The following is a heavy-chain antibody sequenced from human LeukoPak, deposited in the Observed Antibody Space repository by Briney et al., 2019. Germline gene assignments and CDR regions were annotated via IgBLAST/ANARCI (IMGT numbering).Heavy chain of an antibody. Sequence: GASVKVSCKASGYTFTGYYMHWVRQAPGHRLEWMGWINTISGGTNHAQKLPGRGTMTRSTSISTAHISLSRPTADDTAVFYCATSSGWKSNIDYWGQGTLVTVSS. V-gene: IGHV1-2*02. CDR2: INTISGGT. D-gene: IGHD6-19*01. J-gene: IGHJ4*02. CDR1: GYTFTGYY. CDR3: ATSSGWKSNIDY.